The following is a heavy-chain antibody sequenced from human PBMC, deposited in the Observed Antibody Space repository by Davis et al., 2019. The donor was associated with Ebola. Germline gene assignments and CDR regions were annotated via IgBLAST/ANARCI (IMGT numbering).Heavy chain of an antibody. CDR1: GFTVSSNY. J-gene: IGHJ6*02. Sequence: GESLKISCAASGFTVSSNYMSWVRQAPGKGLEWVSVIYSGGSTYYADSVKGRFTISRDNSKNTLYLQMNSLRAEDTAVYYCARGDIPRDITIFGVVMAPYYYYGMDVWGQGTTVTVSS. V-gene: IGHV3-53*01. CDR2: IYSGGST. CDR3: ARGDIPRDITIFGVVMAPYYYYGMDV. D-gene: IGHD3-3*01.